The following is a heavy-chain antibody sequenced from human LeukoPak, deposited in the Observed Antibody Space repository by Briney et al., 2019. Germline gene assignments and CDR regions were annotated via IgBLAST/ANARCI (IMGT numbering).Heavy chain of an antibody. CDR3: ARRGHCSGGSCYSDSYWYFDL. V-gene: IGHV1-46*01. CDR2: INPSGGST. CDR1: GYTFTSYY. Sequence: ASVKVSCEASGYTFTSYYMHWVRQAPGQGLEWMGIINPSGGSTSYAQKFQGRVTMTRDTSTSTVYMELSSLRSEDTAVYYCARRGHCSGGSCYSDSYWYFDLWGRGTLVTVSS. J-gene: IGHJ2*01. D-gene: IGHD2-15*01.